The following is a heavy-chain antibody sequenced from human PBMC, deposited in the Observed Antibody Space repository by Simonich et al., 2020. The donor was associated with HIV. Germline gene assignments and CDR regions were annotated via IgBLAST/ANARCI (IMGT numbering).Heavy chain of an antibody. J-gene: IGHJ4*02. V-gene: IGHV1-8*03. CDR3: ARDYYYYDSSGYFLFDY. CDR1: GYTFTNYD. Sequence: QVQLVQSGAEVKKPGASVKVSCKASGYTFTNYDINWVRQATGQGLAWIGWMNPNSGNTGYAQKFQGRVTITRNTSISTAYMELSSLRSEDTAVYYCARDYYYYDSSGYFLFDYWGQGTLVTVSS. D-gene: IGHD3-22*01. CDR2: MNPNSGNT.